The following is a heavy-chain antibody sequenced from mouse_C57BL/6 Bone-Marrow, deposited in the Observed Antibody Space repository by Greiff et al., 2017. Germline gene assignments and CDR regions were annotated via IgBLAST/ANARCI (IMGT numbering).Heavy chain of an antibody. J-gene: IGHJ4*01. D-gene: IGHD2-3*01. CDR3: AREWLLSYYYAMDY. Sequence: VQRVESGAELVRPGASVKLSCKASGYTFTDYYINWVKQRPGQGLEWIARIYPGSGNTYYNEKFKGKATLTAEKSSSTAYMQLSSLTSEDSAVYFCAREWLLSYYYAMDYWGQGTSVTVSS. CDR2: IYPGSGNT. V-gene: IGHV1-76*01. CDR1: GYTFTDYY.